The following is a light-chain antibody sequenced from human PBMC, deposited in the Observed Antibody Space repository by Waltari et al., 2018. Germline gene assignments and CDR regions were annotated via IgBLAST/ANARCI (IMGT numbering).Light chain of an antibody. V-gene: IGKV3-20*01. J-gene: IGKJ1*01. CDR2: GAS. Sequence: VLTQSPGTLSLSPGERATLSCRASQSVGGDYLAWYQQKPGQAPRLLIYGASNRATGIPDRFTASGSGTDFSLTISRLEPEDFAVYYCQDYGSSRTFGQGTKVEI. CDR1: QSVGGDY. CDR3: QDYGSSRT.